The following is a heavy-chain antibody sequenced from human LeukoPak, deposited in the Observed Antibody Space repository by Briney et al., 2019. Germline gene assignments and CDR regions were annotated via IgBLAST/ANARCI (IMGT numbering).Heavy chain of an antibody. CDR2: ISVGSGTI. V-gene: IGHV3-48*01. Sequence: GGSLRLSCAASGFTFSSFAMNWVRQAPGKGLEWLSYISVGSGTIYYADSVKGRFTISRDNAKNSLYLQMNSLRAEDTAVYYCARGRFSKSSNCFDPWGQGTLVTISS. CDR3: ARGRFSKSSNCFDP. J-gene: IGHJ5*02. D-gene: IGHD3-16*01. CDR1: GFTFSSFA.